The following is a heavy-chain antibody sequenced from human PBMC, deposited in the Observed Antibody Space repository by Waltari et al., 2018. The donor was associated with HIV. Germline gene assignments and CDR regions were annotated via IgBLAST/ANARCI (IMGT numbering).Heavy chain of an antibody. CDR3: ATSVESYDFWSGAYYFDY. J-gene: IGHJ4*02. V-gene: IGHV3-74*01. D-gene: IGHD3-3*01. Sequence: EVQVVESGGDVVQPGGLLKLSCAASVFHLTSHWIDWDRQVPGKGLEWVSRINTDGSSTSYADSVEGRCTISRDNAKNTLFLQLYSLRAEETAVYYCATSVESYDFWSGAYYFDYWGQGTLVTVSS. CDR1: VFHLTSHW. CDR2: INTDGSST.